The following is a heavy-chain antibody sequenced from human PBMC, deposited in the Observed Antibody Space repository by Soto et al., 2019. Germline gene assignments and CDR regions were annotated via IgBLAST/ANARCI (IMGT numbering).Heavy chain of an antibody. J-gene: IGHJ4*02. D-gene: IGHD3-16*02. V-gene: IGHV1-3*01. CDR1: GNTLTNSS. Sequence: APVKVSSKASGNTLTNSSMHWVRQAPGQRLEWMGWINAGNGKTKYSQKFQGRVTITRDTSASTAYMELSSLRSEDTAVYYCARDPYRSYPFDYWGQGTLVTVSS. CDR2: INAGNGKT. CDR3: ARDPYRSYPFDY.